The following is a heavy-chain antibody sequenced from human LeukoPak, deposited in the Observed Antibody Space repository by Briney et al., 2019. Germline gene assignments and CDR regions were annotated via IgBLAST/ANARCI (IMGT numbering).Heavy chain of an antibody. CDR1: GFTFSSYA. Sequence: GGSLRLPCAASGFTFSSYAMHWVRQAPGKGLEWVAVISYDGSNKYYADSVKGRFTISRDNSKNTLYLQMNSLRAEDTAVYYCTRVMVGAAAVYDYWGQGTLVTVSS. CDR3: TRVMVGAAAVYDY. CDR2: ISYDGSNK. D-gene: IGHD6-13*01. J-gene: IGHJ4*02. V-gene: IGHV3-30*04.